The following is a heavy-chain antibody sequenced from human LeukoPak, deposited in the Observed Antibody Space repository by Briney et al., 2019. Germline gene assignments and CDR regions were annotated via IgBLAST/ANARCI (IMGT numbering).Heavy chain of an antibody. V-gene: IGHV3-30*04. CDR1: GFTFSTHT. Sequence: GGSLRLSCAPSGFTFSTHTMHWVRQAPGKGLEWVAVIEADGGNKFHAESVRGRFTISRDNSRNTLYLQLDSLRSEDTAVYYCVRQSTGLDYWGQGTLVTVSS. J-gene: IGHJ4*02. D-gene: IGHD5/OR15-5a*01. CDR3: VRQSTGLDY. CDR2: IEADGGNK.